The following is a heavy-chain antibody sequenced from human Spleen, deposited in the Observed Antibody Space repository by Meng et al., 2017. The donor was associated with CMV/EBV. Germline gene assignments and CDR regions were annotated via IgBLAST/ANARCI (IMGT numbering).Heavy chain of an antibody. CDR2: ISAYSGNT. CDR3: ARGHRSRYDFWSGYLRVDGMDV. CDR1: GYTFTGYY. Sequence: ASVKVSCKASGYTFTGYYMHWVRQAPGQGLEWMGWISAYSGNTNYAQKLQGRVTMTTDTSTSTAYMELRSLRSDDTAVYYCARGHRSRYDFWSGYLRVDGMDVWGQGTTVTVSS. V-gene: IGHV1-18*04. J-gene: IGHJ6*02. D-gene: IGHD3-3*01.